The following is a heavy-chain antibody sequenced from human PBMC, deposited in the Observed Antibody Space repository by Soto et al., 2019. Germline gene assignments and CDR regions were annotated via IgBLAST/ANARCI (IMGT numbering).Heavy chain of an antibody. Sequence: QVQLVESGGGVVQPGRSLRLSCAASGFTFSSYGMHWVRQAPGKGLEWVAVIWNDGSYKYYADSVKGRFTISRDNSKNTLYLQMNSLRGEDTAVYYCARGINMVRSLGWFDSWGQGTLVTVSS. CDR2: IWNDGSYK. D-gene: IGHD3-10*01. CDR3: ARGINMVRSLGWFDS. J-gene: IGHJ5*01. CDR1: GFTFSSYG. V-gene: IGHV3-33*01.